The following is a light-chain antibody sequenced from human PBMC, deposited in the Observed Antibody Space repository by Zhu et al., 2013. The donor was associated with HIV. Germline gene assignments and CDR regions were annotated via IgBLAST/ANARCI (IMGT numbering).Light chain of an antibody. CDR2: GAS. CDR1: QTVSSNF. Sequence: DIVLTQSPGTLSLSPGERATLSCRASQTVSSNFLAWYHQIPGQAPRLLIYGASNRATGIPDRFSGSGSGTDFTLSISRLDPEDFAVYYCQQNDSSSLTFGGGTTVEIK. CDR3: QQNDSSSLT. V-gene: IGKV3-20*01. J-gene: IGKJ4*01.